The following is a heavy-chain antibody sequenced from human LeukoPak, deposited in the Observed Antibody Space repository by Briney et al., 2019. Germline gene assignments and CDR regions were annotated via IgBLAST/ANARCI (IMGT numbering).Heavy chain of an antibody. CDR3: ARGYCSGGSCWGDY. Sequence: GGSLRLSCAVSGFTFTTHTMNWVRQAPGKGLEWVSSISSSSTYIYYADSVKGRFTISRDYAKNSLYLQMNSLRAEDTAVYYCARGYCSGGSCWGDYWGRGTLVTVSS. J-gene: IGHJ4*02. D-gene: IGHD2-15*01. CDR2: ISSSSTYI. V-gene: IGHV3-21*01. CDR1: GFTFTTHT.